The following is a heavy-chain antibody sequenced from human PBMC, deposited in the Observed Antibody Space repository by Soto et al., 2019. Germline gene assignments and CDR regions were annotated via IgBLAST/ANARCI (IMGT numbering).Heavy chain of an antibody. D-gene: IGHD4-17*01. J-gene: IGHJ6*02. CDR3: ARDRLPRKRYYYYYGMDV. V-gene: IGHV4-39*01. Sequence: PSETLSLTCTVSGGPISSSSYYWGWIRQPPGKGLEWIGSIYYSGSTYYNPSLKSRVTISVDTSKNQFSLKLSSVTAADTAVYYCARDRLPRKRYYYYYGMDVWGQGTTVTVSS. CDR2: IYYSGST. CDR1: GGPISSSSYY.